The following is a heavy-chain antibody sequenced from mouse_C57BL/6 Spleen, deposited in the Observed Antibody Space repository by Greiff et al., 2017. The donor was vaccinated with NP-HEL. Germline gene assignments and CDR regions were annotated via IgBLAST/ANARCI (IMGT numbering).Heavy chain of an antibody. V-gene: IGHV14-4*01. J-gene: IGHJ2*01. D-gene: IGHD1-1*01. CDR1: GFNIKDDY. Sequence: EVQLQQSGAELVRPGASVKLSCTASGFNIKDDYMHWVKQRPEQGLEWIGWIDPENGDTEYASKFQGKATITADTSSNTAYLQLSSLTSEDTAVYYCTTQPHYYGSTFDYWGQGTTLTVSS. CDR2: IDPENGDT. CDR3: TTQPHYYGSTFDY.